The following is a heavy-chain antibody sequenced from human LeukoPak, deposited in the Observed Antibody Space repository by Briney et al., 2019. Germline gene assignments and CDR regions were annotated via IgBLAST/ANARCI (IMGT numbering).Heavy chain of an antibody. D-gene: IGHD2-15*01. V-gene: IGHV3-7*01. CDR2: IMQDGSEK. CDR3: ARDNGYCSGGSCYHYYMDV. CDR1: GFTFTSYW. J-gene: IGHJ6*03. Sequence: PGGSLRLSCAVSGFTFTSYWMSWVRQAPGKGLEWVANIMQDGSEKYYVDSVKGRFTISRDNAKNSLYLQMNSLRAEDTAVYYCARDNGYCSGGSCYHYYMDVWGKGTTVTISS.